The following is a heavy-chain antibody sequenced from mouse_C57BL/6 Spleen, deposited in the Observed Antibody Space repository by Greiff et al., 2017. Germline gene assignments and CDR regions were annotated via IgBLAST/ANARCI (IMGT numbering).Heavy chain of an antibody. CDR1: GYTFTSYW. CDR2: IHPNSGST. D-gene: IGHD4-1*01. CDR3: ARSGTGTDYFDY. J-gene: IGHJ2*01. V-gene: IGHV1-64*01. Sequence: QVQLQQPGAELVKPGASVKLSCKASGYTFTSYWMHWVKQRPGQGLEWIGMIHPNSGSTNYNEKFKSKATLTVDKSSSTAYMQLSSLTSEDSAVYYCARSGTGTDYFDYWGQGTTLTVSS.